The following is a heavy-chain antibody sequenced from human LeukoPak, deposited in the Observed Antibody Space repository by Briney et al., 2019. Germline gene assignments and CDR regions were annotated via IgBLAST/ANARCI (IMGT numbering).Heavy chain of an antibody. Sequence: GGSLRLFCAASGFTFRSYGMSWVRQAPGKGLEWVSSLSGSGGSTYYADSVKGRFTISRDNSKNTLFLHMNSLRAEDTAVYYCAKALGGYDFDYWGQGTLVTVSS. D-gene: IGHD3-16*01. CDR2: LSGSGGST. CDR3: AKALGGYDFDY. J-gene: IGHJ4*02. CDR1: GFTFRSYG. V-gene: IGHV3-23*01.